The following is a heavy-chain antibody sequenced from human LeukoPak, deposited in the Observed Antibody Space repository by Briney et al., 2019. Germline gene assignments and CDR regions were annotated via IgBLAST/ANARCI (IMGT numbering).Heavy chain of an antibody. J-gene: IGHJ4*02. CDR2: IYYSGST. D-gene: IGHD3-10*01. CDR3: ARFGSRIGTGASFGFES. Sequence: SETLSLTCTVSGGSIRSYYWSWIRQPPGKGLQWIGYIYYSGSTNYNPSLKSRVTISIVPSKSQFSLNLRFVTAADTAIYYCARFGSRIGTGASFGFESWGQGTLVLVSS. CDR1: GGSIRSYY. V-gene: IGHV4-59*12.